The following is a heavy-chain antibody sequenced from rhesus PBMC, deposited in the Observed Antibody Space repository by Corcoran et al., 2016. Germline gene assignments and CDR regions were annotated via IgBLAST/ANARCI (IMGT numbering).Heavy chain of an antibody. D-gene: IGHD6-31*01. CDR3: AKIASGWRFDY. Sequence: QVQLQESGPGLVKPSETLSLTCAVSGVSVRGDYDWGWLRQPPGKGLEYIVYIHGSSGPTNYNPSLNNRVTISRDTARNQFSLELSSVTAADTAVYYCAKIASGWRFDYWGQGVLVTVSS. CDR2: IHGSSGPT. J-gene: IGHJ4*01. V-gene: IGHV4-76*01. CDR1: GVSVRGDYD.